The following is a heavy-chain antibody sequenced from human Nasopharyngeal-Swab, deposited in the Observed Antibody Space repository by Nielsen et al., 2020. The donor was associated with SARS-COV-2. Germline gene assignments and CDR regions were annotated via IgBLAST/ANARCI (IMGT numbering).Heavy chain of an antibody. J-gene: IGHJ4*02. D-gene: IGHD4-17*01. V-gene: IGHV3-9*01. CDR2: ISWNIGSI. CDR1: VFTFDAYA. Sequence: SLKISCAASVFTFDAYAMHWFRQAPGKGLEWVSGISWNIGSIGYADSVKGRFTISRDNAKNSLYLQMNSLRAEDTALYYCAALLNYGDYGPDYWGQGTLVTVSS. CDR3: AALLNYGDYGPDY.